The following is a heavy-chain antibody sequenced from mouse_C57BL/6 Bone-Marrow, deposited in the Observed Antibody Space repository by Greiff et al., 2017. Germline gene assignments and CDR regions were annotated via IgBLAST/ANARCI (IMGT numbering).Heavy chain of an antibody. Sequence: VQRVESGPGLVAPSQSLSITCTVSGFSLTSYAISWVRQPPGKGLEWLGVIWTGGGTNYNSALKSRLGISKDNSKSQVFLKMNSLQTDDTARYYCARKTAQATYYFDYWGQGTTLTVAS. D-gene: IGHD3-2*02. CDR1: GFSLTSYA. CDR3: ARKTAQATYYFDY. J-gene: IGHJ2*01. CDR2: IWTGGGT. V-gene: IGHV2-9-1*01.